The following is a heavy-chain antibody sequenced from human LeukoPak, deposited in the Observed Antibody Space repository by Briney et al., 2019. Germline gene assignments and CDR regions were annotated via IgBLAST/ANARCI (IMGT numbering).Heavy chain of an antibody. Sequence: PSETLSLTCAVYGGSFSGYYWSWIRQPPGKGLEWIGEINHSGSTNYNPSLKSRVTISVDTSKNQFSLKLSSVTAADTAVYYCARVRSSSRNFAPFDYWGQGTLVTVSS. D-gene: IGHD6-13*01. V-gene: IGHV4-34*01. J-gene: IGHJ4*02. CDR2: INHSGST. CDR3: ARVRSSSRNFAPFDY. CDR1: GGSFSGYY.